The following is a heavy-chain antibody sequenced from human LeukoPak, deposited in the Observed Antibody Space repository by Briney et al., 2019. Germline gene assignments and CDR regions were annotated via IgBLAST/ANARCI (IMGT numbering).Heavy chain of an antibody. CDR1: GFTSSSYS. J-gene: IGHJ4*02. CDR2: ISTTSSYI. CDR3: AKTRPLDSSSWSHGDY. V-gene: IGHV3-21*01. Sequence: GGSLRLSCAASGFTSSSYSMNWVRQAPGKGLEWVSSISTTSSYIYYADSVKGRFTISRDNAKNSLYLQMSSLRAEDTAVYYCAKTRPLDSSSWSHGDYWGQGTLVTVSS. D-gene: IGHD6-13*01.